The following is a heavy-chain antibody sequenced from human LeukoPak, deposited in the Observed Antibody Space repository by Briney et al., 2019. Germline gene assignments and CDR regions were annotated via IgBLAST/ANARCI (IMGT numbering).Heavy chain of an antibody. Sequence: GGSLRLSCAASGFTFDDYGMSWVRQAPGKGLEWVSGINWNGGSTGYADSVKGRFTISRDNAKNSLYLQMNSLRAEDTALYYCARHGSGYGFDYYYYMDVWGKGTTVTISS. CDR1: GFTFDDYG. D-gene: IGHD5-18*01. CDR3: ARHGSGYGFDYYYYMDV. CDR2: INWNGGST. V-gene: IGHV3-20*04. J-gene: IGHJ6*03.